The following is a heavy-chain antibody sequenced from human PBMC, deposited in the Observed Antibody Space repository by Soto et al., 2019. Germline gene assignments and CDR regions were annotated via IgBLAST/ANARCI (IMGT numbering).Heavy chain of an antibody. V-gene: IGHV4-31*03. J-gene: IGHJ4*02. CDR3: AGSDYYDSSGYYYRVDY. D-gene: IGHD3-22*01. CDR1: GGSISSGGYY. Sequence: QVQLQESGPGLVKPSQTLSLTCTVSGGSISSGGYYWSWIRQHPGKGLEWIGYIYYSGNTYYNPSLKSRVTISLDTSKNQFSLKLSSVTAADTAVYYCAGSDYYDSSGYYYRVDYWGQGTLVTVSS. CDR2: IYYSGNT.